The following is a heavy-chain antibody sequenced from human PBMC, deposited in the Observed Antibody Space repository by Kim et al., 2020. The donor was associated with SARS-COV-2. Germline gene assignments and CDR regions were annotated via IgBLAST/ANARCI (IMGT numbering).Heavy chain of an antibody. D-gene: IGHD4-17*01. V-gene: IGHV4-59*01. J-gene: IGHJ5*02. CDR3: ARDRPDYGDYGVDP. Sequence: PPPKSRVTISVDTSKNQFSLKLSSVTAADTAVYYCARDRPDYGDYGVDPWGQGTLVTVSS.